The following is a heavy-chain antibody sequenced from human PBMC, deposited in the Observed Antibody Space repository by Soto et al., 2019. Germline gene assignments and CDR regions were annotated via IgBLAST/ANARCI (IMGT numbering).Heavy chain of an antibody. V-gene: IGHV4-59*01. CDR3: ARVRYSSRYLGFFDY. CDR1: GDSIISSY. Sequence: PSETLSLTCSVSGDSIISSYWSWIRQPPGKGLEWIGYIYPSGGTSYNPSLMSRVTISADTSKNQFSPELTSVTAADTAVYFCARVRYSSRYLGFFDYWGQGALVTVSS. CDR2: IYPSGGT. D-gene: IGHD5-18*01. J-gene: IGHJ4*02.